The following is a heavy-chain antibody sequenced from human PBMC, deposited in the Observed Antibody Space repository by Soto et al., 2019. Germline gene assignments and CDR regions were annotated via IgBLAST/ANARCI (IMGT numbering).Heavy chain of an antibody. CDR3: VSGCNYYYYYGMDV. Sequence: GGSLRLSCAASGFTFSSYWMHWVRQAPGKGLEYVSAISSNGGSTYYADSVKGRFTISRDNSKNTLYLQMSSLRAEDTAVYYCVSGCNYYYYYGMDVWGQGTTVTVSS. CDR1: GFTFSSYW. CDR2: ISSNGGST. D-gene: IGHD6-25*01. J-gene: IGHJ6*02. V-gene: IGHV3-64D*06.